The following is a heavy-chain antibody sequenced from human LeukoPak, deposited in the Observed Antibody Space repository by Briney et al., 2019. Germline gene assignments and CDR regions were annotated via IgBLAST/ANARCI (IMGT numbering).Heavy chain of an antibody. J-gene: IGHJ5*02. CDR3: ARGIAAAGTEFDP. CDR1: GFTFSSYG. D-gene: IGHD6-13*01. CDR2: IRYDGSNK. Sequence: PGGSLRLSCAASGFTFSSYGMHWVRQAPGKGLEWVAFIRYDGSNKYYADSVKGRFTISRDNSKNTLYLQMNSLRAEDTAVYYCARGIAAAGTEFDPWGQGTLVTVSS. V-gene: IGHV3-30*02.